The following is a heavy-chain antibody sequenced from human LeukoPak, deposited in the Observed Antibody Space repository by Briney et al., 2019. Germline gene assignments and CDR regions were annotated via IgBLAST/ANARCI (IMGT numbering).Heavy chain of an antibody. Sequence: SETLSLTCSVSGGSVTSYYWTWIRQPADKGLEWIGRIYTSGSSKYNPSLKSRVTMSIDTSKNQFSLKLSSVTAADTAVYYCARDGRFPPEVLPRYFDSWGQGTLVTVSS. V-gene: IGHV4-4*07. CDR2: IYTSGSS. CDR3: ARDGRFPPEVLPRYFDS. CDR1: GGSVTSYY. J-gene: IGHJ4*02. D-gene: IGHD1-14*01.